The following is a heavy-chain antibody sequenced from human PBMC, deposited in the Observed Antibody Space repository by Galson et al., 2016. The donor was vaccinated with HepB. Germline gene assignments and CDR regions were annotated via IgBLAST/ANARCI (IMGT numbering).Heavy chain of an antibody. D-gene: IGHD5-24*01. V-gene: IGHV2-5*01. CDR1: GFSLTTSGVG. Sequence: PALVKPTQTLTLTCTFSGFSLTTSGVGVGWIRQPPGKALEWLALIYLNDDKRYSPSLKSRLTITEDTYKNQVVLTMTNMDPVEKATYYCAQTHRGLQSPSDDWGQGILGTVSS. J-gene: IGHJ4*02. CDR3: AQTHRGLQSPSDD. CDR2: IYLNDDK.